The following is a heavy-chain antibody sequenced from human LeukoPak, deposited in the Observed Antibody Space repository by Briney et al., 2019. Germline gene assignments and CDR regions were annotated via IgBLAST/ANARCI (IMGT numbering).Heavy chain of an antibody. CDR1: GFTFSDHY. D-gene: IGHD3-22*01. J-gene: IGHJ4*02. V-gene: IGHV3-72*01. Sequence: GGALRLSCAASGFTFSDHYMDWVRPAPGKGLEWVGRTRNKANSYTTEYAAPVKGRFSISRDDSQNSLYLHMNSLQTDDTAVYFCARSGSYEAFDDWRQGTLVAVSS. CDR2: TRNKANSYTT. CDR3: ARSGSYEAFDD.